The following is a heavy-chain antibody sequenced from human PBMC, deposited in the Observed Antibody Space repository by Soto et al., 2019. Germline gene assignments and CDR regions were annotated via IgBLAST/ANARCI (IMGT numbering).Heavy chain of an antibody. Sequence: QVPLVQSGAEVKKPGASVKVSCKASGYTFTSYGISWVRQAPGQGLEWMGWISAYNGNTNYAQKLQGRVTMTTDTSTSTAYMELRSLRSDDTAVYYCARDYNDLYYDFWSGYWGGFDPWGQGTLVTVSS. J-gene: IGHJ5*02. CDR2: ISAYNGNT. CDR3: ARDYNDLYYDFWSGYWGGFDP. D-gene: IGHD3-3*01. V-gene: IGHV1-18*01. CDR1: GYTFTSYG.